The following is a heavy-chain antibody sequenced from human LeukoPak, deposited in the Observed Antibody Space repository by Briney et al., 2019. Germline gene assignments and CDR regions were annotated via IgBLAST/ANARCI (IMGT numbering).Heavy chain of an antibody. V-gene: IGHV4-59*08. J-gene: IGHJ4*02. CDR3: ATAPYSYDHTVKFDY. D-gene: IGHD5-18*01. CDR2: IYYSGST. Sequence: PSETLSLTCTVSGGSISSYYWSWIRQPPGKGLEWIGYIYYSGSTNYNPSLKSRVTISVDTSKNQFSLKLSSVTAADTAVYYCATAPYSYDHTVKFDYWGQGTLVTVSS. CDR1: GGSISSYY.